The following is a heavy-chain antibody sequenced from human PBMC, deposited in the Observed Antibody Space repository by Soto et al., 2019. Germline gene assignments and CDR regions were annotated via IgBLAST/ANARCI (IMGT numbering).Heavy chain of an antibody. CDR1: GYTFTSYG. V-gene: IGHV1-18*04. J-gene: IGHJ5*02. D-gene: IGHD2-8*01. CDR2: ISAYNGNT. Sequence: DSVKVSCKASGYTFTSYGISWVRQAPGQGLEWMGWISAYNGNTNYAQKLQGRVTMTTDTSTSTAYMELRRLRSDDTAVYYCARDHCTNAVSYWGVNWFDPWGQGTLVTVS. CDR3: ARDHCTNAVSYWGVNWFDP.